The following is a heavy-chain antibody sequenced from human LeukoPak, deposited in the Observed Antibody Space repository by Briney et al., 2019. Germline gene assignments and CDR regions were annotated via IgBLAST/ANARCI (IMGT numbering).Heavy chain of an antibody. V-gene: IGHV4-30-4*08. CDR3: ARYSGSWRWFDR. J-gene: IGHJ5*02. CDR1: GGSTNSDDSY. CDR2: IHFSGTT. D-gene: IGHD6-13*01. Sequence: SQTLSLTCTVSGGSTNSDDSYWTWTRHSPGRCLEWIGFIHFSGTTYNNPSLKTRLTISDATSQTPCFRKLSSLTPPPTAVFFCARYSGSWRWFDRWGQGTLLTVSS.